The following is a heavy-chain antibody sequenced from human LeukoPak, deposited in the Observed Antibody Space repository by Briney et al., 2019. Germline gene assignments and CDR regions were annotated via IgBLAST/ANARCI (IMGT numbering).Heavy chain of an antibody. CDR3: SRESGAFCPFGY. J-gene: IGHJ4*02. CDR2: ISLTGET. Sequence: SETLSLTCGVSGDSISSTNWWRWVRQPPGPGLEWSGEISLTGETNYNPSLNCRVTMSLDGSRNQLSLTLTSVTAADTAIYYCSRESGAFCPFGYWGQGTLVIVPP. CDR1: GDSISSTNW. D-gene: IGHD1-26*01. V-gene: IGHV4-4*02.